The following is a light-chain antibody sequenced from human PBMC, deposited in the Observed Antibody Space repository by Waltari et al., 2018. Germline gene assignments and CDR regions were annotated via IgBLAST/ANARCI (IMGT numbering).Light chain of an antibody. J-gene: IGKJ1*01. Sequence: DIQMTQSPSTLSASVGDRVTITFRASQSISSWLAWYRQKPGKAPKLLIYKASSLESGVPSRFSGSGSGTEFTLTISSLQPDDFATYYCQQYNSYSRTFGQGTKVEIK. V-gene: IGKV1-5*03. CDR3: QQYNSYSRT. CDR2: KAS. CDR1: QSISSW.